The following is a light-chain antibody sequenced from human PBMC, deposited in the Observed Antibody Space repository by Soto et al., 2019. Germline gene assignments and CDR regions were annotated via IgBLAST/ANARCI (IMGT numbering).Light chain of an antibody. J-gene: IGKJ1*01. V-gene: IGKV1-5*01. CDR2: DAS. CDR1: QSISSW. CDR3: QQYNTYPWT. Sequence: DIQMTQSPATLSASVGDRVTINCRASQSISSWLAWYQQKPGKVPKLLIDDASSLESGVPSRFSGSGSGTEFTLTISSLQPDDLATYYCQQYNTYPWTFGQGTKVEIK.